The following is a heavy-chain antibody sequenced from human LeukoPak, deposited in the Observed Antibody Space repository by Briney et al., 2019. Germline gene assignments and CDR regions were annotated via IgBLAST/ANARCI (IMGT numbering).Heavy chain of an antibody. V-gene: IGHV3-30*02. CDR3: ASDSSGWSAFDY. Sequence: GGSLRLSCAASRFTFSSYGMHWVRQAPGKGLEWVAFIRYDGSNKYYADSVKGRFTISRDNSKNTLYLQMNSLRAEDTAVYYCASDSSGWSAFDYWGQGTLVTVSS. CDR1: RFTFSSYG. J-gene: IGHJ4*02. D-gene: IGHD6-19*01. CDR2: IRYDGSNK.